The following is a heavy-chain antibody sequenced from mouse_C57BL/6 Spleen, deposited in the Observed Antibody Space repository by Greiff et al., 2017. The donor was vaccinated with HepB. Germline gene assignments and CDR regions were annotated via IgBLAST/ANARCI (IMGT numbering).Heavy chain of an antibody. V-gene: IGHV6-6*01. CDR1: GFTFSDAW. J-gene: IGHJ1*03. D-gene: IGHD1-1*01. CDR2: IRNKANNHAT. CDR3: TRPYYYGSRRDWYFDV. Sequence: EVHLVESGGGLVQPGGSMKLSCAASGFTFSDAWMDWVRQSPEKGLEWVAEIRNKANNHATNYAESVKGRFTISRDDSKSSVYLQMNSLRAEDTGMYYCTRPYYYGSRRDWYFDVWGTGTTVTVSS.